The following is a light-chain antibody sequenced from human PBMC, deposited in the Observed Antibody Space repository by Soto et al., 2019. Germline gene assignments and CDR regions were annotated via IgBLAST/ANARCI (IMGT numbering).Light chain of an antibody. Sequence: IQLTQSPSSLSASVGDRVTIPCRAGQAISTSLAWYQQKPGKPPKLLIYDASTLQSGVPSRFSGSGSETDFTLTISSLQPEDFATYFCQQFQSYPLTFGGGTRVDIK. CDR2: DAS. CDR1: QAISTS. CDR3: QQFQSYPLT. V-gene: IGKV1-13*02. J-gene: IGKJ4*01.